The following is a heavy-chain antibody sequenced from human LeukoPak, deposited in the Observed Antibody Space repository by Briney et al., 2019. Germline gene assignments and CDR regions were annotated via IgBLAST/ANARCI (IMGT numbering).Heavy chain of an antibody. D-gene: IGHD3-16*02. CDR2: ISSSSNYI. V-gene: IGHV3-21*01. CDR1: GLTFSSYS. J-gene: IGHJ4*02. Sequence: GGSLRLSCAASGLTFSSYSMNWVRQAPGKGLEWVSSISSSSNYIYYADSVKGRFTISRDNAKNSLYLQMNSLRAEDTAVYYCAKDLVNYSPYYWGQGTLVTVSS. CDR3: AKDLVNYSPYY.